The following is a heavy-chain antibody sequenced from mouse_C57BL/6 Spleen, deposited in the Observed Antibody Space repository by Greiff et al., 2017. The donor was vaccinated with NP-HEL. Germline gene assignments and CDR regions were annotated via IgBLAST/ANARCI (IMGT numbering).Heavy chain of an antibody. CDR3: ARGGAMDY. Sequence: VKLQQPGAELVRPGSSVKLSCKASGYTFTSYWMDWVKQRPGQGLEWIGNIYPSDSETHYNQKFKDKATLTVDKSSSTAYMQLSSLTSEDSAVYYCARGGAMDYWGQGTSVTVSS. CDR2: IYPSDSET. V-gene: IGHV1-61*01. CDR1: GYTFTSYW. J-gene: IGHJ4*01.